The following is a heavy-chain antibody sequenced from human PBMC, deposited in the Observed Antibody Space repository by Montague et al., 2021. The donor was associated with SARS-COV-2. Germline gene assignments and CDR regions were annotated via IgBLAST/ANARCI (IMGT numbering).Heavy chain of an antibody. V-gene: IGHV3-21*01. Sequence: SLRLSCAASGFIFSSYSMNWVRQAPGKGLEWVSSISSSSSYIYYADSVKGRFTISRDNAKNSLYLQMNSLRAEDTAVYYCARDMWFGELQFFDYWGQGTLVTVSS. CDR1: GFIFSSYS. D-gene: IGHD3-10*01. J-gene: IGHJ4*02. CDR2: ISSSSSYI. CDR3: ARDMWFGELQFFDY.